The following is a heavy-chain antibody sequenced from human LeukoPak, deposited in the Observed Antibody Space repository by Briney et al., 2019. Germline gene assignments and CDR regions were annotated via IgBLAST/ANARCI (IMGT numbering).Heavy chain of an antibody. CDR2: INYSGST. Sequence: SETLSLTCAVDGGSFSDYIWSWIRQPPGKGLEWVGEINYSGSTDYKPSLKSRVTISIDTSKKQFSLELNPVTAADTAVYYCARVRGDDLWSGHLFYFDYWGQGTLVTVSS. J-gene: IGHJ4*02. V-gene: IGHV4-34*01. CDR1: GGSFSDYI. CDR3: ARVRGDDLWSGHLFYFDY. D-gene: IGHD3-3*01.